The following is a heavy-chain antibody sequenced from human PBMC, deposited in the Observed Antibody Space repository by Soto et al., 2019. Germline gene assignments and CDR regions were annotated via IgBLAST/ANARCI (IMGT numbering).Heavy chain of an antibody. Sequence: QVQLVQSGAEVKKPGSSVKVSCKASGGTFSSYTISWVRQAPGQGLEWMGRIIPILGIANYAQKFQGRVTITADKSTSTAYMEMSSLRSVHTAVYYCARDSKLVLWFGELFDDAFDIWGQGTMVTVSS. J-gene: IGHJ3*02. V-gene: IGHV1-69*08. CDR2: IIPILGIA. CDR3: ARDSKLVLWFGELFDDAFDI. D-gene: IGHD3-10*01. CDR1: GGTFSSYT.